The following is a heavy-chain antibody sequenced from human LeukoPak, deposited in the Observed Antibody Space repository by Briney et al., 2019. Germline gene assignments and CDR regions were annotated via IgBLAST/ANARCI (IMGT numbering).Heavy chain of an antibody. CDR1: GYTFTVYY. CDR2: INPNSGGI. CDR3: ARVYSYSPSYGMDV. D-gene: IGHD6-13*01. V-gene: IGHV1-2*02. Sequence: ASVKVSFKASGYTFTVYYIHWVRQAPGQGLEWMGWINPNSGGIQYAQKFQGRVTMTRDTSTSTAYMELSRLRSDDTAVYYCARVYSYSPSYGMDVWGQGTTVTVSS. J-gene: IGHJ6*02.